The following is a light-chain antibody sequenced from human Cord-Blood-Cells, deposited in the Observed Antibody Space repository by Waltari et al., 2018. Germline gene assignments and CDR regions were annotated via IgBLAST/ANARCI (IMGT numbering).Light chain of an antibody. J-gene: IGLJ1*01. Sequence: QSALTQPASVSGSPGQSITISCTGTSSDVGGYNYVSWYQQHPGKAPKLMIYDVSKRPSGVSTRFPGSKAGNTASLTISGLQAEDEADYYCSSYTSSSTYVFGTGTKVTVL. CDR1: SSDVGGYNY. CDR2: DVS. V-gene: IGLV2-14*01. CDR3: SSYTSSSTYV.